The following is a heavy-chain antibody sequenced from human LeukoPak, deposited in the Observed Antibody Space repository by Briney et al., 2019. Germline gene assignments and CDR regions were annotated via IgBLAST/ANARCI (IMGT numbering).Heavy chain of an antibody. Sequence: PGGSLRLSYAASGFTFSSYRMNWVRKAPGKGLEWVANIKQDGSEKYYVDSVKGRFTISRDNAKNSLFLQMNSLRAEDTAVYYCARDTRTFDYWGQGTLVTVSS. V-gene: IGHV3-7*01. CDR3: ARDTRTFDY. J-gene: IGHJ4*02. CDR2: IKQDGSEK. CDR1: GFTFSSYR. D-gene: IGHD1-26*01.